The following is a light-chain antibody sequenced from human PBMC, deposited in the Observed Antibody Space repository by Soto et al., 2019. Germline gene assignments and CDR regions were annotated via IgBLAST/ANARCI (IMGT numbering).Light chain of an antibody. V-gene: IGLV1-40*01. Sequence: QSALTQPPSVSGAPGQTVTISCIGSSSNIGAGYDAQWYQQLPGRAPKPLIYGNNNRPSGVPDRFSGSKSGTSASLAITGLQAEDEADYYCHSYDISLSGDVLGSGTKLTVL. CDR3: HSYDISLSGDV. J-gene: IGLJ1*01. CDR2: GNN. CDR1: SSNIGAGYD.